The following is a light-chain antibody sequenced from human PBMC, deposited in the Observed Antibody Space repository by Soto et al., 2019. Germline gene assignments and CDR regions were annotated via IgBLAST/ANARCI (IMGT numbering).Light chain of an antibody. J-gene: IGLJ2*01. CDR1: SSDVGHNKY. CDR2: KVS. CDR3: SSYTTSTSFIL. Sequence: QSALTQPASVSGSPGQSITISCTGTSSDVGHNKYVSWYQQYPGKVPKLLINKVSNRPSGVSNRFSGSKSGNTASLTISGLQAEDEAYYYCSSYTTSTSFILFGGGTQLTVL. V-gene: IGLV2-14*01.